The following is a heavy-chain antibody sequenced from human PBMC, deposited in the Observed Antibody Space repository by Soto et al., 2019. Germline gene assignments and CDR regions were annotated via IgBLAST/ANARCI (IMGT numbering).Heavy chain of an antibody. V-gene: IGHV4-34*01. J-gene: IGHJ4*02. CDR3: ARGHGRFAH. CDR2: INHSGFT. CDR1: GGSFTGYY. Sequence: LSLTCDVSGGSFTGYYWSWIRQPPGKGLEWIGEINHSGFTNYNPSLTGRITISLDTSKSQFSLKLSSLTAADTAFYFCARGHGRFAHWGQGTLVTVSS.